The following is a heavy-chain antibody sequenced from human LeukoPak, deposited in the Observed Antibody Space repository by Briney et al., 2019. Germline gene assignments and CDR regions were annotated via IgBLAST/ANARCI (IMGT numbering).Heavy chain of an antibody. D-gene: IGHD3-3*01. V-gene: IGHV4-34*01. CDR1: GGSISSYY. Sequence: PSETLSLTCTVSGGSISSYYWSWIRQPPGKGLEWIGEINHSGSTNYNPSLKSRVTISVDTSKNQFSLKLSSVTAADTAVYYCARGRRSNYDFWSGYLNWFDPWGQGTLVTVSS. CDR2: INHSGST. J-gene: IGHJ5*02. CDR3: ARGRRSNYDFWSGYLNWFDP.